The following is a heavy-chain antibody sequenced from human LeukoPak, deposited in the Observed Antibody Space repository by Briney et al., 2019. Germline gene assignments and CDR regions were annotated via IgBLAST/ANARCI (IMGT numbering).Heavy chain of an antibody. D-gene: IGHD3-22*01. CDR1: GYTFTRYY. J-gene: IGHJ4*02. Sequence: ASVKVSCKASGYTFTRYYMHWVRQAPGQGLEWMGWINPNSGGTNYAQKFQGRVTMTRDTSISAAYMELSRLRSDDTAVYYCARKRPTDYYDSSGYSNWGQGTLVTVSS. V-gene: IGHV1-2*02. CDR3: ARKRPTDYYDSSGYSN. CDR2: INPNSGGT.